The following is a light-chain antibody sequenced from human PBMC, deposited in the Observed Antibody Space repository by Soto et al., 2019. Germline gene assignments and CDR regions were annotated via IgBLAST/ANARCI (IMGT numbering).Light chain of an antibody. V-gene: IGLV2-8*01. CDR2: EVT. CDR1: SSDVGGYNY. Sequence: QSALTQPPSASGSPGQSVTISCTGTSSDVGGYNYVSWYQQHPGKAPKLMIYEVTKRPSGVPDRFSGSKSGNTASLTVSGLQAEDEADYYCCSYAATSTLVFGGGTKVTVL. J-gene: IGLJ3*02. CDR3: CSYAATSTLV.